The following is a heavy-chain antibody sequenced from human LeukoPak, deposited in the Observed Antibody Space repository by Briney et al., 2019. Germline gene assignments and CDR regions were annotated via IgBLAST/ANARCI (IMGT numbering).Heavy chain of an antibody. CDR1: GYIFTSYY. CDR2: INPTGGST. Sequence: ASVKVSCKTSGYIFTSYYIHWVRQAPGQGLEWMGKINPTGGSTSSAQKFQGRVTMTRDMSTSTVYMELSSLTSEDTAVYYCATGGYWGQGTLVTLSS. J-gene: IGHJ4*02. D-gene: IGHD3-10*01. CDR3: ATGGY. V-gene: IGHV1-46*01.